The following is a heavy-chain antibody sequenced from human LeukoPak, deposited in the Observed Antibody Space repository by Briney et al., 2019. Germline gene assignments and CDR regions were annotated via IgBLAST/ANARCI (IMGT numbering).Heavy chain of an antibody. CDR3: ARRVVASYYFDY. CDR1: GGSISSSNW. D-gene: IGHD2-15*01. V-gene: IGHV4-4*02. Sequence: SETLSLTCAVSGGSISSSNWWSWVRQPPGEGLEWIGEIYHSGSTNYNPSLKSRVTISVDKSKNQFSLKLSSVTAADTAVYYCARRVVASYYFDYWGQGTLVTVSS. CDR2: IYHSGST. J-gene: IGHJ4*02.